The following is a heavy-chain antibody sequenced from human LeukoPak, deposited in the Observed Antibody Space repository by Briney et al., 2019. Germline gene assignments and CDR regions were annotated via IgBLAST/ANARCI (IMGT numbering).Heavy chain of an antibody. J-gene: IGHJ4*02. CDR3: TRGIRRGIFGGATYYFDY. CDR2: IRSKAYGGTT. Sequence: GGSLRLSCTASGFTFGDYAMSWVRQAPGKGLEWIGFIRSKAYGGTTEYAASVKGRFTISRDDSKSIAYLQMNSLKTEDTAVYYCTRGIRRGIFGGATYYFDYWGQGTLVTFSS. D-gene: IGHD3-16*01. CDR1: GFTFGDYA. V-gene: IGHV3-49*04.